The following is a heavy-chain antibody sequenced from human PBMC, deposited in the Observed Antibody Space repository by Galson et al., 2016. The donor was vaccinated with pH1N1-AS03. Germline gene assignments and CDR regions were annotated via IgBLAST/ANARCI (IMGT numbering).Heavy chain of an antibody. Sequence: SLRLSCAASGFTFSSYAMSWVRQAPGKGLVWVSEISGTGGSPFYADSVKGRVTISRDNSKNTVYLQMTSLRAEDTAVYYCATNALKVRVDYWGQGTLVTVSS. J-gene: IGHJ4*02. V-gene: IGHV3-23*01. CDR2: ISGTGGSP. D-gene: IGHD1-1*01. CDR1: GFTFSSYA. CDR3: ATNALKVRVDY.